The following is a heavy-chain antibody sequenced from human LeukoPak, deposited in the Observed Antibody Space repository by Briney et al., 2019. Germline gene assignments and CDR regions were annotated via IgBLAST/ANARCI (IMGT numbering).Heavy chain of an antibody. J-gene: IGHJ4*02. D-gene: IGHD4-17*01. Sequence: GGSLRLSCATSGFTFSTYSMNWVRQAPGKGLEWVSGISWNSGSIGYADSVKGRFTISRDNAKNSLYLQMNSLRAEDTALYYCAKATSYGDYVGGDYFDYWGQGTLVTVSS. V-gene: IGHV3-9*01. CDR3: AKATSYGDYVGGDYFDY. CDR1: GFTFSTYS. CDR2: ISWNSGSI.